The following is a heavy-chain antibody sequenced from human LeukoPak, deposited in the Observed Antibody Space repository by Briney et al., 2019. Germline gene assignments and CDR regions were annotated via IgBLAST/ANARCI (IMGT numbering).Heavy chain of an antibody. CDR2: ITSSSRYI. V-gene: IGHV3-21*01. J-gene: IGHJ4*02. CDR1: GFTFSSYS. CDR3: ARDRDGYNFDY. D-gene: IGHD5-24*01. Sequence: GGSLRLSCAASGFTFSSYSINWVRQAPGKGLEWVSSITSSSRYIYYADSVKGRFTISRDNAKNSLYLQMNSLRAEDTAVYYCARDRDGYNFDYWDQGTLVTVSS.